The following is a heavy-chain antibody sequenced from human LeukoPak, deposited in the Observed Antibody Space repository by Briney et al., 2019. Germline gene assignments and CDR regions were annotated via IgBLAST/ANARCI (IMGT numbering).Heavy chain of an antibody. D-gene: IGHD2-15*01. Sequence: GGSLRLSCAASGFTFSNYAMSWVRQAPGKGLEWVAVISYDGSNKYYADSVKGRFTISRDNSKNTLYLQMNSLRAEDTAVYYCARDLASLYYFDYWGQGTLVTVSS. V-gene: IGHV3-30-3*01. J-gene: IGHJ4*02. CDR2: ISYDGSNK. CDR3: ARDLASLYYFDY. CDR1: GFTFSNYA.